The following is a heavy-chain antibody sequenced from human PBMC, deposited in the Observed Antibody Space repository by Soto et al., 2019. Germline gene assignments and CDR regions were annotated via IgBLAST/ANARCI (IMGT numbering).Heavy chain of an antibody. J-gene: IGHJ3*02. CDR1: GFTFDDYA. CDR3: AKDRSGVSSGWDPRGAFDI. Sequence: EAQLVESGRGLVQPGRSLRLSCAASGFTFDDYAMHWVRQAPGKGLEWVPGIHWNSGSIGHADAVKGRFTISSDNAKSYLYRHRSSLRAEDTALYYCAKDRSGVSSGWDPRGAFDIWGQGTMVTESS. CDR2: IHWNSGSI. V-gene: IGHV3-9*01. D-gene: IGHD6-19*01.